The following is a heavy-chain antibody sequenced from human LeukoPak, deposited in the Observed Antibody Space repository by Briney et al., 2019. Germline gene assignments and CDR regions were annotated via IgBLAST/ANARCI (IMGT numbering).Heavy chain of an antibody. CDR2: ISSSSSTI. Sequence: GGSLRLSCAASGFTFSSYSMNWVRQAPGKGLEWVSYISSSSSTIYYADSVKGRFTISRDNAKNSLYLQMNSLRAEDTAVYYCARDGEYSSSWYPDAFDIWGQGTMVTVSS. V-gene: IGHV3-48*04. CDR1: GFTFSSYS. D-gene: IGHD6-13*01. J-gene: IGHJ3*02. CDR3: ARDGEYSSSWYPDAFDI.